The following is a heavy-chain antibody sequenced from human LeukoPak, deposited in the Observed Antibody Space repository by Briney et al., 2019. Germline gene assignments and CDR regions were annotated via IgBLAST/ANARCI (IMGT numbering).Heavy chain of an antibody. V-gene: IGHV1-8*03. CDR3: ARATVVAGYCTTTRCYKPFDI. J-gene: IGHJ3*02. CDR2: MNPNSANT. D-gene: IGHD2-2*02. Sequence: SVKVSCKASGYAFTNYDINWVRQATGQGLEWMGWMNPNSANTGYSQKFQGRVTFTRDTSISTAYMELSSLRSEDTAVYFCARATVVAGYCTTTRCYKPFDIWGQGTMVTVSS. CDR1: GYAFTNYD.